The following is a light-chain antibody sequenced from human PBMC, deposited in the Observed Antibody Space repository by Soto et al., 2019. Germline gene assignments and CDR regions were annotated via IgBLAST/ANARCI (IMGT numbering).Light chain of an antibody. CDR3: MQALQTPLS. CDR2: LGS. CDR1: QSLLHSNGFNY. Sequence: DIVMTQSPLSLPVTPGEPASISCRSSQSLLHSNGFNYLDWYLQKPGQSPQLLIFLGSNRASGVTDKVSGSGSGTDFTLKIRRVEAEDVDFYYCMQALQTPLSFGGWTKVDI. V-gene: IGKV2-28*01. J-gene: IGKJ4*01.